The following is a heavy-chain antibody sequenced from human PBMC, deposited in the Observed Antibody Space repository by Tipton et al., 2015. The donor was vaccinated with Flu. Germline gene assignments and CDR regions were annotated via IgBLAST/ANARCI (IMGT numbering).Heavy chain of an antibody. CDR3: VTESDRAVAGTSSYFQH. CDR1: GFTFEDLA. Sequence: SLRLSCEASGFTFEDLAMHCVRQAPGKGLEWVSGISSNSFYADYTDSLKGRFTIFRDNAKNSLSLQMNSLTVEDTAFYFCVTESDRAVAGTSSYFQHWGQGTLVTVTA. J-gene: IGHJ1*01. D-gene: IGHD6-19*01. CDR2: ISSNSFYA. V-gene: IGHV3-9*01.